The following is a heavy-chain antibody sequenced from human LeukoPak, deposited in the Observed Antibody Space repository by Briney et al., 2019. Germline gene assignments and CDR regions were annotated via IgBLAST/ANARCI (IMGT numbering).Heavy chain of an antibody. CDR1: GFAFSSYW. Sequence: GGSLRLSCAASGFAFSSYWMHWVRQAPGKGLVWVSRINSDGSSTSYADSVKGRFTISRDNSKSTLYLQMNSLRAADTALYYCAKPAKTDYADYWGQGTLVTVSS. J-gene: IGHJ4*02. CDR3: AKPAKTDYADY. V-gene: IGHV3-74*01. D-gene: IGHD1-14*01. CDR2: INSDGSST.